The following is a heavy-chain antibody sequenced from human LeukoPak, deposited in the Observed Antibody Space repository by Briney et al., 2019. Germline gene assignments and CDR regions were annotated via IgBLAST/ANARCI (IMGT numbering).Heavy chain of an antibody. V-gene: IGHV3-33*01. J-gene: IGHJ4*02. CDR3: ARDETPTNGYDSYDF. CDR2: IWYDGSNK. D-gene: IGHD5-12*01. CDR1: GFTFSSYG. Sequence: PGRSLRLSCAASGFTFSSYGMHWVRQAPGKGLEWVAVIWYDGSNKYYADSVKGRFTISRDNSKNTLYLQMNSLRAEDTAVYYCARDETPTNGYDSYDFWGQGTLVTVST.